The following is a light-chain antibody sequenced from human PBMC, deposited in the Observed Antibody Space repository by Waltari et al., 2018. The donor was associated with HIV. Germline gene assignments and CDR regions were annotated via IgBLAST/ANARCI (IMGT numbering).Light chain of an antibody. CDR3: QQYYSHPRT. CDR1: PSVLSTTRNVNY. J-gene: IGKJ2*01. Sequence: DTVLTQSPDSLTVSLGERATINCKASPSVLSTTRNVNYLAWYQQKPGHPPKLLISWASGRRSGVPDRFSGGGSGTDFTLTISSLQAEDVAVYYCQQYYSHPRTFGQGTKLEI. CDR2: WAS. V-gene: IGKV4-1*01.